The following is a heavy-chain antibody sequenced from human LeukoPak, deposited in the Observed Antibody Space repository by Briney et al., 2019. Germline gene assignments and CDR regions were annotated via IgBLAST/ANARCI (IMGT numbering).Heavy chain of an antibody. D-gene: IGHD3-22*01. CDR3: AREGMTYYYDSSGYYTDY. Sequence: EASVKVSCKASGYTFTSYGISWVRQAPGQGLEWMGWISAYNGNTNYAQKLQGRVTMTTDTSTSTAYMELRSLRSDDTAVYYCAREGMTYYYDSSGYYTDYWGQGTLVTVSS. V-gene: IGHV1-18*01. CDR1: GYTFTSYG. J-gene: IGHJ4*02. CDR2: ISAYNGNT.